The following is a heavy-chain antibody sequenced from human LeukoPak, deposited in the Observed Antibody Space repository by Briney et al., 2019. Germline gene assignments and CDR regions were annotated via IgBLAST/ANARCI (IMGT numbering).Heavy chain of an antibody. CDR2: IYYSGST. CDR1: GGSISSGGYY. Sequence: SETLSLTCTVSGGSISSGGYYWSWIRQHPGKGLEWIGYIYYSGSTYYNPSLKSRVTISVDTSKNQFSLELSSVTAADTAVYYCASRGPYCSSTSCYKDGPQTWFDPWGQGTLVTVSS. D-gene: IGHD2-2*02. CDR3: ASRGPYCSSTSCYKDGPQTWFDP. J-gene: IGHJ5*02. V-gene: IGHV4-31*03.